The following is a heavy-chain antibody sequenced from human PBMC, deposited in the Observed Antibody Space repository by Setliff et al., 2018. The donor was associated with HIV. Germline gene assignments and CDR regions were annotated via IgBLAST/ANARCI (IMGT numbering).Heavy chain of an antibody. CDR3: VRDDYGYNGKGFDY. CDR2: VSYTGTT. CDR1: YDTISTADYY. D-gene: IGHD4-17*01. J-gene: IGHJ4*02. V-gene: IGHV4-30-4*01. Sequence: SETLSLTCTASYDTISTADYYWSWIRQPPGKGLEWIGFVSYTGTTRYSPSLKSRITISIDTSKNQFSLQLSSVTAADTAMYYCVRDDYGYNGKGFDYWGPGTLVTVSS.